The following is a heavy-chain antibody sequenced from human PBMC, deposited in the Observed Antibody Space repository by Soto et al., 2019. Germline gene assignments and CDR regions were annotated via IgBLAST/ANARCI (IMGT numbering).Heavy chain of an antibody. CDR1: GGSISSGNYY. Sequence: PSETLSLTCTVSGGSISSGNYYWTWIRQRSGQGLEWIGFIYKSGNTYYNPSLRSRVIISADRSQNQFTLRLQSVSAADTAVYFCARVSLRSDCSAGNCYPGDYPDYWGQGALVTVSS. CDR3: ARVSLRSDCSAGNCYPGDYPDY. J-gene: IGHJ4*02. CDR2: IYKSGNT. D-gene: IGHD2-15*01. V-gene: IGHV4-31*03.